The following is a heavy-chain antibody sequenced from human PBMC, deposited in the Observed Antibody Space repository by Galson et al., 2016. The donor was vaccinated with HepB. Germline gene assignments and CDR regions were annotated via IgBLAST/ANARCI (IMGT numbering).Heavy chain of an antibody. Sequence: SETLSLTCAVYGGSFTGYHWSWIRQPPGKGLEWIGEITYSGATNYNSSLKTRGTVSVDTSNNQFSLKLTSMTAADTAVYYCARSYYYGPGGYPGRPLIYWGQGTLVTVSS. CDR3: ARSYYYGPGGYPGRPLIY. CDR1: GGSFTGYH. J-gene: IGHJ4*02. CDR2: ITYSGAT. V-gene: IGHV4-34*01. D-gene: IGHD3-10*01.